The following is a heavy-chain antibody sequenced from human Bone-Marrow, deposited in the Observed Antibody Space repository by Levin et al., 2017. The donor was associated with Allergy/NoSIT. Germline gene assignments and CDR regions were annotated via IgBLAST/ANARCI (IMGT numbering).Heavy chain of an antibody. V-gene: IGHV3-9*01. CDR2: ITWNSGSQ. J-gene: IGHJ3*02. CDR3: AKERSRWYSNDAFDM. D-gene: IGHD6-13*01. Sequence: SLKISCAASGFTFDDYAMGWVRQVPGKGLEWVSGITWNSGSQDYADSVKGRFSISRDNGKKSLYLQMNSLRAEDTAMYYCAKERSRWYSNDAFDMWGQGTMVTVSS. CDR1: GFTFDDYA.